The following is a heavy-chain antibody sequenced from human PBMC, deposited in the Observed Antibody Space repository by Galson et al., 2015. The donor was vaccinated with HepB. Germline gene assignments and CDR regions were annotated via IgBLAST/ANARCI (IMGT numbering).Heavy chain of an antibody. V-gene: IGHV3-30*18. D-gene: IGHD3-10*01. Sequence: SLRLSCAASGFTFSSYGMHWVRQAPGKGLEWVAVISYDGSNKYYADSVKGRFTISRDNSKNTLYLQMNSLRAEDTAAYYCANLALWRTNDAFDIWGQGTMVTVSS. J-gene: IGHJ3*02. CDR1: GFTFSSYG. CDR3: ANLALWRTNDAFDI. CDR2: ISYDGSNK.